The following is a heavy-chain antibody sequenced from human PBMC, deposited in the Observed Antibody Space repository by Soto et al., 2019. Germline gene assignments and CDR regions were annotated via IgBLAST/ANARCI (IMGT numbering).Heavy chain of an antibody. J-gene: IGHJ3*02. Sequence: EVQLLESGGGLVQPGGSLRLSCAASGFTFSRYAMSWVRQAPGKGLEWVSAISGSGGSTYYADSVKGRFTISRDNSKNTLYLQMNSLRAEDTGVYYCAKGLTYYDDSSGYADAFDIWGQGTMVTVSS. CDR2: ISGSGGST. D-gene: IGHD3-22*01. CDR3: AKGLTYYDDSSGYADAFDI. V-gene: IGHV3-23*01. CDR1: GFTFSRYA.